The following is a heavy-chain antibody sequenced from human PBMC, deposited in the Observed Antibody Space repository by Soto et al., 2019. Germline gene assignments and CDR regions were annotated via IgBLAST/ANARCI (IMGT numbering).Heavy chain of an antibody. CDR2: ITSDSGKV. Sequence: EVHLVESGGDFVQPGRSLRLSCAASGFPFHGYGMVWVRRVAGKGLEWVSGITSDSGKVGYADSVKGRFTISRDNARNSLYLQMNSLRVEDTALYYCAKDRGSVLGVISDWGQGTLVTVSS. V-gene: IGHV3-9*01. CDR3: AKDRGSVLGVISD. D-gene: IGHD3-10*01. CDR1: GFPFHGYG. J-gene: IGHJ4*02.